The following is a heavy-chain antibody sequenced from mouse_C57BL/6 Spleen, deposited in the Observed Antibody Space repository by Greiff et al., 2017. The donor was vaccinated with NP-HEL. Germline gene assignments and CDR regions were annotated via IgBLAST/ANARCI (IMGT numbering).Heavy chain of an antibody. CDR2: ISSGSSTI. Sequence: DVMLVESGGGLVKPGGSLKLSCAASGFTFSDYGMHWVRQAPEKGLEWVAYISSGSSTIYYADTVKGRFTISRDNAKNTLFLQMTSLRSEDTAMYYCARKAYDGVFDYWGKGTTLTVSS. D-gene: IGHD1-2*01. V-gene: IGHV5-17*01. CDR1: GFTFSDYG. CDR3: ARKAYDGVFDY. J-gene: IGHJ2*01.